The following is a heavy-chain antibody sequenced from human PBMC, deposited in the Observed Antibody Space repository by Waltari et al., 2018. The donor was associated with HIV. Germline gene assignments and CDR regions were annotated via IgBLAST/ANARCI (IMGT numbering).Heavy chain of an antibody. D-gene: IGHD6-19*01. CDR3: VRHAAEFRPDFGWILAGVFEP. CDR2: ALYTGRPDLFTGQF. V-gene: IGHV4-39*01. Sequence: QVQLQESGPGFVKPSETLSLICNVSGGSIASSDSFWGWIRQSPEMNLEWVGSALYTGRPDLFTGQFSAKSSLKSRVALSVDTSKNQVSLRLTSVTAADTGLYYCVRHAAEFRPDFGWILAGVFEPWGLGTQVIVS. CDR1: GGSIASSDSF. J-gene: IGHJ1*01.